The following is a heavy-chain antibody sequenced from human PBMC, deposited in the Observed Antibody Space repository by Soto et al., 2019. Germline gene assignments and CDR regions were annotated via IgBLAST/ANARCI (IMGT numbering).Heavy chain of an antibody. Sequence: GGSLRLSCAASGFTFSSYSMNWVRQAPGKGLEWVSSISSSSSYIYYADSVKGRFTISRDNAKNSLYLQMNSLRAEDTAVYYCARDLWTDGSGWYGTPGNFDYWGQGTLVTVSS. V-gene: IGHV3-21*01. CDR1: GFTFSSYS. CDR2: ISSSSSYI. J-gene: IGHJ4*02. D-gene: IGHD6-19*01. CDR3: ARDLWTDGSGWYGTPGNFDY.